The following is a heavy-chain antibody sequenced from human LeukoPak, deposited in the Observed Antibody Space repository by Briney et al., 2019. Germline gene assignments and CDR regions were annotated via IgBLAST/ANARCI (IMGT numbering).Heavy chain of an antibody. V-gene: IGHV3-30*02. D-gene: IGHD3-10*01. CDR2: IRYDGSNK. CDR1: GFTFSSYG. J-gene: IGHJ4*02. CDR3: AKDSGSNYYGSGSFDY. Sequence: GGSLRLSCAASGFTFSSYGIHWVRQAPGKGLEWVAFIRYDGSNKYYADSVKGRFTISRDNSKNTLYLQMNSLRAEDTAVYYCAKDSGSNYYGSGSFDYWGQGTLVTVSS.